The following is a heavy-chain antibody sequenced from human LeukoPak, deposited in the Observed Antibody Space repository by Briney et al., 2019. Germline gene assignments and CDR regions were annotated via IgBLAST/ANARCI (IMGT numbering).Heavy chain of an antibody. J-gene: IGHJ4*02. CDR1: GFTFSSYA. Sequence: GGSLRLSCAASGFTFSSYAMHWVRQAPGKELEWVAVISYDGSNKYYADSVKGRFTISRDSSKNTLYLQMNSLRAEDTAVYYCARDKWLQFLFDYWGQGTLVTVSS. CDR2: ISYDGSNK. V-gene: IGHV3-30-3*01. D-gene: IGHD5-24*01. CDR3: ARDKWLQFLFDY.